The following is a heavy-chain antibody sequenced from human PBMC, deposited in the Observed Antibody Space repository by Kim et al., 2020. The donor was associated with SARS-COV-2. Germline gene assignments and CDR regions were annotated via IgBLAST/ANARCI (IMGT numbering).Heavy chain of an antibody. Sequence: GGSLRLSCAASGFTFSNYAMSWVRQAPGKGLEWVSIISGSGGSTNYADSVKGRFTISRDNAKNTLYLQMDSLRAEDTAVFYCAKGDWDSVSCYTTDYWG. D-gene: IGHD2-2*02. CDR3: AKGDWDSVSCYTTDY. CDR2: ISGSGGST. V-gene: IGHV3-23*01. CDR1: GFTFSNYA. J-gene: IGHJ4*01.